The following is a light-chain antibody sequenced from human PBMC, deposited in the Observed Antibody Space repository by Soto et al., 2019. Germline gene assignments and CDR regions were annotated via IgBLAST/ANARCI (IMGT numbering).Light chain of an antibody. Sequence: QSALTQPASVSGSAGQSITISCSGTMRDVGAYNLVSWYQQHPGTAPKLMIYEVSNRPSGVSNRFSGSKSGNTASLTISGLQAEDEADYYCSSYTSSSTLSFGTGTKLTVL. V-gene: IGLV2-14*01. CDR1: MRDVGAYNL. CDR3: SSYTSSSTLS. J-gene: IGLJ1*01. CDR2: EVS.